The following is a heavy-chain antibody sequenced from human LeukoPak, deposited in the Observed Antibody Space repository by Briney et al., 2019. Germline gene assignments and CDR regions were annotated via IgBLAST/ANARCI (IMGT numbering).Heavy chain of an antibody. V-gene: IGHV1-2*02. J-gene: IGHJ4*02. CDR1: GYTFTRSD. CDR3: AKVVINQGVFDY. CDR2: INPNSGGT. Sequence: ASVKVSCKASGYTFTRSDMHWVRQAPGQGLEWMGWINPNSGGTNYAQMFQGRVTMTSDTSISTAYMELSRLRYDDTAVYYCAKVVINQGVFDYWGEGTLVTVSS. D-gene: IGHD3-22*01.